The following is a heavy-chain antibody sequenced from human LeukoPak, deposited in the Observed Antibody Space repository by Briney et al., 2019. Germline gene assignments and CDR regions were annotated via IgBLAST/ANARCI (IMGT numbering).Heavy chain of an antibody. Sequence: GGSLRLSCAASGFTFSSYSMNWVRQAPGKGLEWGSIIVGNGDTTYYADSVKGRFTVSRDNSKDTLYLQMNDLRPDDTAIYYCAKRNTMVRGGPCFDYWGQGLLVTVSS. CDR3: AKRNTMVRGGPCFDY. V-gene: IGHV3-23*01. CDR2: IVGNGDTT. J-gene: IGHJ4*02. D-gene: IGHD3-10*01. CDR1: GFTFSSYS.